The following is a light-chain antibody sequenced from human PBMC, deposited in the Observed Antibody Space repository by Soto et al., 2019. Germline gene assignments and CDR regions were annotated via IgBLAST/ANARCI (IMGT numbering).Light chain of an antibody. CDR3: QQNNKWPPVT. J-gene: IGKJ4*01. CDR1: QTISTD. V-gene: IGKV3-15*01. CDR2: GAS. Sequence: EVVMTQSPATVSVFPGEGVTLSCRASQTISTDLAWYRQKPGQAPRLLIYGASTRATGVPDRFSGGGSGTEFTLTISSLQSEDFAFYYCQQNNKWPPVTFGGGAKVDSK.